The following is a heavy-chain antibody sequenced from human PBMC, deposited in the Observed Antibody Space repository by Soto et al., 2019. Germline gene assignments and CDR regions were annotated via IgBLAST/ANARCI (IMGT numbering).Heavy chain of an antibody. CDR1: GYSFTSYW. CDR2: IDPSDSYT. CDR3: ARQRKYYDSPEAPWYFDL. V-gene: IGHV5-10-1*01. Sequence: PGESLKISCKGSGYSFTSYWISWVRQMPGKGLEWMGRIDPSDSYTNYSPSFQGHVTISADKSISTAYLQWSSLKASDTAMYYCARQRKYYDSPEAPWYFDLWGRGTLVTVSS. D-gene: IGHD3-22*01. J-gene: IGHJ2*01.